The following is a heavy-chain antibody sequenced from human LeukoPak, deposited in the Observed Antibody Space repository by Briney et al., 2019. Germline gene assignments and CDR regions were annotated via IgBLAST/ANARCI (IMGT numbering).Heavy chain of an antibody. CDR2: ISXTGDDT. CDR1: GFTMYA. Sequence: PGGSLRLSCAVSGFTMYAMTWVRQAPGKRLEWVSAISXTGDDTFYAXSVKXRFTISRDNSKNTLSLQMNSLRVEDTAVYYCAXXPXXVVRXXXXEPIDYWGQGTLVTVSS. V-gene: IGHV3-23*01. CDR3: AXXPXXVVRXXXXEPIDY. D-gene: IGHD3-10*01. J-gene: IGHJ4*02.